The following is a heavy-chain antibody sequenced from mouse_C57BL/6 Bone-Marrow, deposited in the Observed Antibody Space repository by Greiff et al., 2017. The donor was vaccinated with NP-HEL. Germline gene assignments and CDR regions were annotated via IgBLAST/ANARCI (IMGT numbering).Heavy chain of an antibody. D-gene: IGHD2-2*01. J-gene: IGHJ4*01. CDR2: IYPRSGTT. V-gene: IGHV1-81*01. Sequence: QVQLQQSGAELARPGASVKLSCKASGYTFTSYGISWVKQRTGQGLEWIGEIYPRSGTTYYNEKFKGKATLTADKSSSTVYMELRRLTSEDSAVYFCARDPHYGYDRGYYAMDYWGQGTSVTVSS. CDR1: GYTFTSYG. CDR3: ARDPHYGYDRGYYAMDY.